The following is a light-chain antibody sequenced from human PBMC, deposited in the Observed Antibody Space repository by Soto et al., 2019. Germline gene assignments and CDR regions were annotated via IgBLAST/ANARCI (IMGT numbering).Light chain of an antibody. CDR1: QSVSSSY. J-gene: IGKJ4*01. CDR2: GAS. Sequence: EIVLTQSPGTLSLSPGERATLSCRASQSVSSSYLAWYQQKPGQAPRLLIYGASSRATGIPDRFSGSGSGTGFTLTISRLEPEDFAVYYCQQYGSSPPFTSGGGTKVEIK. V-gene: IGKV3-20*01. CDR3: QQYGSSPPFT.